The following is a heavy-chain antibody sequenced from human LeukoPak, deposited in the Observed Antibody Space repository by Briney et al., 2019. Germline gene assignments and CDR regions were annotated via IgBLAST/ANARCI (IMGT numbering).Heavy chain of an antibody. V-gene: IGHV3-9*01. CDR1: GFTFDDYA. Sequence: GGSLRLSCAASGFTFDDYAMHWVRQAPGKGLEWVSGISWNSGSIGYADSVKGRFTISRDNAKNSLYLQMNSLRAEDTALYYCAKVNTMVRGMSYFDYWGQGTLVTVSS. D-gene: IGHD3-10*01. J-gene: IGHJ4*02. CDR2: ISWNSGSI. CDR3: AKVNTMVRGMSYFDY.